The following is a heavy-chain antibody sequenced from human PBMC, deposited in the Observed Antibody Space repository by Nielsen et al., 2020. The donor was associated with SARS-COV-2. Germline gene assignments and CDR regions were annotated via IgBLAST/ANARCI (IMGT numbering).Heavy chain of an antibody. Sequence: GESLKISCVASGFSFSETWMSWVRQVPGKGLEWVADIKPDGSEKQYVDSVKGRFTISRDNAKSSMSLQMNSLRAEDTAVYYCAREYQLPGYYYYYYMDVWGKGTTVTVSS. CDR2: IKPDGSEK. D-gene: IGHD2-2*01. CDR3: AREYQLPGYYYYYYMDV. CDR1: GFSFSETW. J-gene: IGHJ6*03. V-gene: IGHV3-7*01.